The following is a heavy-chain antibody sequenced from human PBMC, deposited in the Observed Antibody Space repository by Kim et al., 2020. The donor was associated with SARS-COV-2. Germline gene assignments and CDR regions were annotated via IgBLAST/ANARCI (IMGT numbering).Heavy chain of an antibody. Sequence: YNPSPRSRATISEDTSRNQLSLKPSSGTAADTAVYYCARCIVAAHNWFDPWGQGTLGTVSS. J-gene: IGHJ5*02. V-gene: IGHV4-34*01. D-gene: IGHD6-13*01. CDR3: ARCIVAAHNWFDP.